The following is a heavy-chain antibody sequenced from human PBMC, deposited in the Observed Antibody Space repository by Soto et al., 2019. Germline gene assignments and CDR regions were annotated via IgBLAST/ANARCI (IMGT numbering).Heavy chain of an antibody. V-gene: IGHV3-30-3*01. CDR1: GFTFSSYA. D-gene: IGHD3-9*01. CDR2: ISYDGSNK. J-gene: IGHJ6*02. Sequence: GGSLRLSCAASGFTFSSYAMHWVRQAPGKGLEWVAVISYDGSNKYYADSVKGRFTISRDNSKNTLYLQMNSLRAEDTAVYYCARDSYFDWLPQSYYYYSGMDVWGQGTTVTVSS. CDR3: ARDSYFDWLPQSYYYYSGMDV.